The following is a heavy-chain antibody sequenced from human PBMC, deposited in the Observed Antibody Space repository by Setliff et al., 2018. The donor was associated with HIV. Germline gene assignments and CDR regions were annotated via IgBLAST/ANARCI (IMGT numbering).Heavy chain of an antibody. CDR1: GGSFSGYY. CDR2: INHSGST. Sequence: SETLSLTCAVYGGSFSGYYWSWIRQPPGKGLEWIGEINHSGSTNYNPSLKSRVTISVDMSKNQFSLRLSSVAAADTAVYYCARGSGIAARRGNWYFDLWGRGTLVTVSS. D-gene: IGHD6-6*01. CDR3: ARGSGIAARRGNWYFDL. J-gene: IGHJ2*01. V-gene: IGHV4-34*01.